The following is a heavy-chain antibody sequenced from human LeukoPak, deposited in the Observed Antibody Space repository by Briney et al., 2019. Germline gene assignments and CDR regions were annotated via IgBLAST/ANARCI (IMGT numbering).Heavy chain of an antibody. CDR2: ISGSGGST. CDR3: AEAPITYYYDSSGYYFDY. J-gene: IGHJ4*02. CDR1: GFTFSSYA. D-gene: IGHD3-22*01. V-gene: IGHV3-23*01. Sequence: PGGSLRLSCAASGFTFSSYAMSWVRQAPGKGLEWVSAISGSGGSTYYADSVKGRFTISRDNSKNTLYLQMNSLRAEDTAVYYCAEAPITYYYDSSGYYFDYWGQGTLVTVSS.